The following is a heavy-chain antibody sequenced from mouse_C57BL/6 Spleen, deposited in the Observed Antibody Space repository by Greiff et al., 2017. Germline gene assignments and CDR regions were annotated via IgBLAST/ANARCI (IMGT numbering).Heavy chain of an antibody. V-gene: IGHV1-54*01. CDR1: GYAFTNYL. J-gene: IGHJ4*01. Sequence: VKVVESGAELVRPGTSVKVSCKASGYAFTNYLIEWVKQRPGQGLEWIGVINPGSGGTNYNEKFKGKATLTADKSSSTAYMQLSSLTSEDSAVYFCARDRDAMDYWGQGTSVTVSS. CDR2: INPGSGGT. CDR3: ARDRDAMDY.